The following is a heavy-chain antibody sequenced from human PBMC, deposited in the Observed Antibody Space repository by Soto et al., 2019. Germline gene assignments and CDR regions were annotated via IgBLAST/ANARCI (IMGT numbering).Heavy chain of an antibody. J-gene: IGHJ4*02. CDR3: ARTGGTYYFDH. D-gene: IGHD1-1*01. CDR1: GTTFTSYG. V-gene: IGHV1-69*01. Sequence: QVQLVQSGAEVKKPGSSVNVSCKASGTTFTSYGIHWVRQAPGQGLEWMGGFVPMFSPSNYAQKFQGRLTIVADESTNTAYMELSSLRADDSAIYYCARTGGTYYFDHWGQGTLVTVSS. CDR2: FVPMFSPS.